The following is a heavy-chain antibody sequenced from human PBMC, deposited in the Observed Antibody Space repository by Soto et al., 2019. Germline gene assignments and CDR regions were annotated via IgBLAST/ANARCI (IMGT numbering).Heavy chain of an antibody. Sequence: QVQLVESGGGVVQPGRSLRLSCAASGFSFRDCGMHWVRQAPGKGLEWVSVVWYDGSTKYYGYSVKGRFTITRDTFKNTLYLQMDSLRAEDTAVYYCARDLGRPLGRLKNDAFHLWGQGTMVTVSS. CDR1: GFSFRDCG. J-gene: IGHJ3*01. CDR2: VWYDGSTK. V-gene: IGHV3-33*01. CDR3: ARDLGRPLGRLKNDAFHL.